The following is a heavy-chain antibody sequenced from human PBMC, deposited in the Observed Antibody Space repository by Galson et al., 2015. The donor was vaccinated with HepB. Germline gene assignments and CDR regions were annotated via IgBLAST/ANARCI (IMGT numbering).Heavy chain of an antibody. CDR1: GFTFTSSA. CDR2: IVVGSGNT. Sequence: SVKVSCKASGFTFTSSAVQWVRQARGQRLEWIGWIVVGSGNTNYAQKFQERVTITRDMSTSTAYMELSSLRSEDTAVYYCAADLGGEGKLGDYWGQGTLVTVSS. J-gene: IGHJ4*02. CDR3: AADLGGEGKLGDY. V-gene: IGHV1-58*01. D-gene: IGHD3-16*01.